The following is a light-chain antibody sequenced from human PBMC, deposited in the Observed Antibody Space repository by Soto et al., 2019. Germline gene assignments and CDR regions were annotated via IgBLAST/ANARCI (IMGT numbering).Light chain of an antibody. CDR2: TTS. J-gene: IGKJ3*01. Sequence: EIVLTQSPGTLSVSPGERATLTCTASQSVTSSCLAWYQRKPGQAPRLLIHTTSIRATDIPDRFSGSGSGTDFTLTISRLEPEDFAVYYCQQCGGSPLFSFGPGTRVDI. CDR1: QSVTSSC. V-gene: IGKV3-20*01. CDR3: QQCGGSPLFS.